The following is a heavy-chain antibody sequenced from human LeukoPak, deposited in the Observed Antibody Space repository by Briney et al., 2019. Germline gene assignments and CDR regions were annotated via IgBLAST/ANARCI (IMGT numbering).Heavy chain of an antibody. CDR2: IKGKPDGGTT. J-gene: IGHJ4*02. D-gene: IGHD3/OR15-3a*01. V-gene: IGHV3-15*01. CDR3: TTGSDLDY. Sequence: PGGSLRLSRAASGFTFSNAWMSWVRHAPGKGLEWVGRIKGKPDGGTTDYAAPVKGKFTISRDDSKNTLYLQMNSLQTEDTAVYYCTTGSDLDYWGQGTLVTVSS. CDR1: GFTFSNAW.